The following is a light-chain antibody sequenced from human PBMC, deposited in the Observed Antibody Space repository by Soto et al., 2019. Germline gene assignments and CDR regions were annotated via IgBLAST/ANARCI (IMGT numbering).Light chain of an antibody. Sequence: DIQMTQSPSSLSASVGDRVTITCRASQSISSYVNWYQQKPGKAPRLLISAASTLQSGVPSRFSGGGSGTDFTLTISSLQPEDFSPYYCQQSFKTPLAFGQGTRLEIE. V-gene: IGKV1-39*01. CDR2: AAS. CDR1: QSISSY. CDR3: QQSFKTPLA. J-gene: IGKJ5*01.